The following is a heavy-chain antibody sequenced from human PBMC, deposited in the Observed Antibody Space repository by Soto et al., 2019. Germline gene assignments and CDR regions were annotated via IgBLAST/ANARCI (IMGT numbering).Heavy chain of an antibody. CDR1: GFTFSSYG. Sequence: QVQLVESGGGVVQPGRSLRLSCAASGFTFSSYGMHWVRQAPGKGLEWVGVIWYDGSNKYYADSVKGRFTISRDNSKNTLYLQMNSLRAEDTAVYYCARELGTEFDYWGQGTLVTVSS. CDR2: IWYDGSNK. J-gene: IGHJ4*02. CDR3: ARELGTEFDY. V-gene: IGHV3-33*01. D-gene: IGHD2-8*02.